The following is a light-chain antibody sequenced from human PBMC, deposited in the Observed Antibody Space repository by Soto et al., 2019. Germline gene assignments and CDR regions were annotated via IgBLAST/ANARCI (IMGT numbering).Light chain of an antibody. V-gene: IGLV1-44*01. Sequence: QPVLTQPPSASGTPGQRVSISCSGSSSNIGRNIVNWYQQFPGTAPKLLIYGNDKRPSGVPDRFSGSKSGTSASLAISGLQSEDEADYYCEARDDSLNAWVFGGGTKLTVL. CDR3: EARDDSLNAWV. CDR1: SSNIGRNI. CDR2: GND. J-gene: IGLJ3*02.